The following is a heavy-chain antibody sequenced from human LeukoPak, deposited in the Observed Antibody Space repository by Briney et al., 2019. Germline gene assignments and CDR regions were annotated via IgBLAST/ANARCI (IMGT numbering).Heavy chain of an antibody. CDR1: GGSVSSYH. Sequence: PSETLSLTCTVSGGSVSSYHWSWVRQPPGKRLEWLGYIYNSGGTNYNPSLNGRVTISVDTSKNQFSLNLSSVTAADTAVYYCARRHHYYYYMDVWGKGTTVTVSS. CDR3: ARRHHYYYYMDV. J-gene: IGHJ6*03. CDR2: IYNSGGT. V-gene: IGHV4-4*09.